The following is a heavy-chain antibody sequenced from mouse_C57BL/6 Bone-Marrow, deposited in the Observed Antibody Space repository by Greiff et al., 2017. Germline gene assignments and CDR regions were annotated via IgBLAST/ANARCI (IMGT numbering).Heavy chain of an antibody. J-gene: IGHJ4*01. CDR1: GFTFSDYY. Sequence: EVNVVESGGGLVQPGGSLKLSCAASGFTFSDYYMYWVRQTPEKRLEWVAYISNGGGSTYYPDTVKGRFTISRDNAKNTLYLQMSRLKSEDTAMYYCARHRDYDYHYYAMDYWGQGTSVTVSS. CDR2: ISNGGGST. D-gene: IGHD2-4*01. V-gene: IGHV5-12*01. CDR3: ARHRDYDYHYYAMDY.